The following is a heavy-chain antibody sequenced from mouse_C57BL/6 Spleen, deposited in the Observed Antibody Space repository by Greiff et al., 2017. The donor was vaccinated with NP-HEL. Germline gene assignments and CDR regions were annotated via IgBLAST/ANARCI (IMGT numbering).Heavy chain of an antibody. J-gene: IGHJ1*03. D-gene: IGHD1-1*01. CDR3: TRVDTTVPDGYFDV. CDR2: ISSGGDYI. CDR1: GFTFSSYA. V-gene: IGHV5-9-1*02. Sequence: EVQVMESGEGLVKPGGSLKLSCAASGFTFSSYAMSWVRQTPEKRLEWVAYISSGGDYIYYADTVKGRFTISRDNARNTLYLQMSSLKSEDTAMYYCTRVDTTVPDGYFDVWGTGTTVTVSS.